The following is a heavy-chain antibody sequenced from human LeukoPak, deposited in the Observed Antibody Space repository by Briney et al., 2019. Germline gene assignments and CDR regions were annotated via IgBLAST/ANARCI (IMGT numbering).Heavy chain of an antibody. Sequence: GGSLRLSCAASGFTFSSSAMSWVRQAPGKGLEWVSGISGSGGGTYYADSVKGRFTISRDNSKNTQYLQMNSLRAEDTAVYYCAKDVYGILTGWTYFDYWGQGSLVTVSS. CDR3: AKDVYGILTGWTYFDY. CDR2: ISGSGGGT. V-gene: IGHV3-23*01. D-gene: IGHD3-9*01. CDR1: GFTFSSSA. J-gene: IGHJ4*02.